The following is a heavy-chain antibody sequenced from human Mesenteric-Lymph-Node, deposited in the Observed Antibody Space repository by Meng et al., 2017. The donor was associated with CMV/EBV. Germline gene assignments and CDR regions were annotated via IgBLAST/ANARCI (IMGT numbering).Heavy chain of an antibody. CDR3: ARRVVPAARGAFDI. D-gene: IGHD2-2*01. V-gene: IGHV4-4*02. Sequence: TLSLTCAVSGGSISSSNWWSWVRQPPGKGLEWIGEIYHSGSTNYNPSLKSRVTISVDKSKNQFSLKLSSVTAADTAVYYCARRVVPAARGAFDIWGQGTMVTVSS. CDR1: GGSISSSNW. CDR2: IYHSGST. J-gene: IGHJ3*02.